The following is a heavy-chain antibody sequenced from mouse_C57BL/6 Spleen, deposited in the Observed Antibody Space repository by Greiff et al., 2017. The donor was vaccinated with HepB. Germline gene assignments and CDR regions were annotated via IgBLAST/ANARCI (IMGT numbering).Heavy chain of an antibody. CDR2: ISSGGSYT. CDR1: GFTFSSYG. Sequence: EVKLVESGGDLVKPGGSLKLSCAASGFTFSSYGMSWVRQTPDKRLEWVATISSGGSYTYYPDSVKGRFTISRDNAKNTLYLQMSSLKSEDTAMYYCARLYGSSYYFDYWGQGTTLTVSS. J-gene: IGHJ2*01. D-gene: IGHD1-1*01. V-gene: IGHV5-6*02. CDR3: ARLYGSSYYFDY.